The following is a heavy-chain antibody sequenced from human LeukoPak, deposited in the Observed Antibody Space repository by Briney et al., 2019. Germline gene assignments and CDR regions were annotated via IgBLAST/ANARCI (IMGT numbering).Heavy chain of an antibody. V-gene: IGHV3-21*06. CDR1: GFTVSSNY. D-gene: IGHD5-24*01. J-gene: IGHJ4*02. Sequence: GGSLRLSCAASGFTVSSNYMSWVRQAPGKGLEWVSSISSSTYYIYYADSVKGRFTISRDNAINSLYLQMNSLRAEDSAVYYCARDPSMAGYFDSWGQGTLVTVSS. CDR3: ARDPSMAGYFDS. CDR2: ISSSTYYI.